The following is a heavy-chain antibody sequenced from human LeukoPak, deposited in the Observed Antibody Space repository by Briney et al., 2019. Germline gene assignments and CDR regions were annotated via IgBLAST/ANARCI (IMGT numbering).Heavy chain of an antibody. V-gene: IGHV3-21*01. J-gene: IGHJ4*02. CDR3: ARDYYCSGGSCYSPDYDY. Sequence: GGSLRLSCASSGITFSSYTMNWVRQAPGKGLEWVSSISTSGNYIYYADSVKGRLTISRDNAKNSVYLQMDSLRAEDTAVYYCARDYYCSGGSCYSPDYDYWGQGTQVTVSS. D-gene: IGHD2-15*01. CDR2: ISTSGNYI. CDR1: GITFSSYT.